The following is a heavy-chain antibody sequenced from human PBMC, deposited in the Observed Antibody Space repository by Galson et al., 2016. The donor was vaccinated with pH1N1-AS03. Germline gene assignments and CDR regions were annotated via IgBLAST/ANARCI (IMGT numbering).Heavy chain of an antibody. Sequence: IRQPPGKALEWLALIRWNGDKHYSPSLKNRLTVTKDTSKNQVVLTMTNLDPVDTATYFCARDFNWRIDYWGQGTLVTVSS. D-gene: IGHD1-1*01. J-gene: IGHJ4*02. CDR2: IRWNGDK. CDR3: ARDFNWRIDY. V-gene: IGHV2-5*01.